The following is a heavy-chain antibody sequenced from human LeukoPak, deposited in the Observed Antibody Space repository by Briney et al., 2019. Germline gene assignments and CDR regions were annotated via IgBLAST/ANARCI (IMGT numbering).Heavy chain of an antibody. Sequence: GGSLRLSCAASGFTFSNYWMSWVRQAPGKGLEWVANIKQDGSEKYYVDSVKGRFTISRDNAKNSLYLQMNSLRAEDTAVYYCARDFDGDSYYDYWGQGTLVTVSS. V-gene: IGHV3-7*01. CDR3: ARDFDGDSYYDY. CDR2: IKQDGSEK. J-gene: IGHJ4*02. CDR1: GFTFSNYW. D-gene: IGHD2-21*02.